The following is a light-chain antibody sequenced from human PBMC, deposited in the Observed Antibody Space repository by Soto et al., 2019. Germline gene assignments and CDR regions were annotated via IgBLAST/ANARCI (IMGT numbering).Light chain of an antibody. Sequence: QSALTQPASVSGSPGQSITISCTGTSSDVGNYNYVSWYQQYPGRVPKLLIYMVSNRASGVSNRFSGSKSGNTASLTISGLQAEDEADYFCTSPTPGSLYVFGTPTKAPS. CDR1: SSDVGNYNY. V-gene: IGLV2-14*01. J-gene: IGLJ1*01. CDR3: TSPTPGSLYV. CDR2: MVS.